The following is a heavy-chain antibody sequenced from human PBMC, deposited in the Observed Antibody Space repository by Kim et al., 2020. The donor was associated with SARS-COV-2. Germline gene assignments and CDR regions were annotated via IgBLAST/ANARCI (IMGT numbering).Heavy chain of an antibody. D-gene: IGHD2-21*01. V-gene: IGHV4-34*01. CDR3: ARGGIFDY. Sequence: SGSTNSNPALKCRVTISVDTSKNQFSLKLSSVTAADTAVYYCARGGIFDYWGQGTLVTVSS. J-gene: IGHJ4*02. CDR2: SGST.